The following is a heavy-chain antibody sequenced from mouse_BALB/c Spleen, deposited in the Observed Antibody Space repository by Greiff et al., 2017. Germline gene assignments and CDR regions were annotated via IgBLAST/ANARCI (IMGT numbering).Heavy chain of an antibody. D-gene: IGHD2-1*01. J-gene: IGHJ2*01. CDR2: IWAGGST. CDR3: ARSYGKGYFDY. V-gene: IGHV2-9*02. Sequence: VKLMESGPGLVAPSQSLSITCTVSGFSLTSYGVHWVRQPPGKGLEWLGVIWAGGSTNYNSALMSRLSISKNNSKSQVFLKMNSLQTDDTAMYYCARSYGKGYFDYWGQGTTLTVSS. CDR1: GFSLTSYG.